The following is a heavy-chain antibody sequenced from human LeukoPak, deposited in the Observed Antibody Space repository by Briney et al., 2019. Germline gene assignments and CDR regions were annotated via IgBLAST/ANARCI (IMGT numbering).Heavy chain of an antibody. Sequence: SETLSLTCTVSGGSIGSYYWSWIRQPPGKGPEWIGYIYYSGSTNYNPSLKSRVTISLDTSKNQFSMNLISVTAADTAVYYCAREGVAAAGKLDYWGQGTLVTVSS. D-gene: IGHD6-13*01. CDR1: GGSIGSYY. J-gene: IGHJ4*02. V-gene: IGHV4-59*01. CDR3: AREGVAAAGKLDY. CDR2: IYYSGST.